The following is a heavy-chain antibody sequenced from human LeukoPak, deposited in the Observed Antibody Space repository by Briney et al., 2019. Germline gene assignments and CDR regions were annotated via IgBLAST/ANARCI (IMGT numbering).Heavy chain of an antibody. CDR1: GYTFTGYY. CDR3: VSGYRFAF. D-gene: IGHD5-18*01. V-gene: IGHV1-2*02. J-gene: IGHJ4*02. CDR2: INANSGDT. Sequence: ASVKVSCKASGYTFTGYYMHWVRQAPGQGFEWMGWINANSGDTDYAPKFQGRITMTRDTSISTAYMELSRLTSDDTAVYYCVSGYRFAFWGQGTLVTVSS.